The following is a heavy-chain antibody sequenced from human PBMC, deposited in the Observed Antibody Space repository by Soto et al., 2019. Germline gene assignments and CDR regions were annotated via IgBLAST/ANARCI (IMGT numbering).Heavy chain of an antibody. Sequence: QLQLQESGPGLVKPSETLSLTCTVSGGSISSSSYYWGWIRQPPGKGLECIGSIYYSGSTYYNPSLKSRVTISVDTSKNQFSLKLSSVTAADTAVYYCARPIFSRGWYNWFDPWGQGTLVTVSS. CDR1: GGSISSSSYY. D-gene: IGHD6-19*01. J-gene: IGHJ5*02. CDR3: ARPIFSRGWYNWFDP. CDR2: IYYSGST. V-gene: IGHV4-39*01.